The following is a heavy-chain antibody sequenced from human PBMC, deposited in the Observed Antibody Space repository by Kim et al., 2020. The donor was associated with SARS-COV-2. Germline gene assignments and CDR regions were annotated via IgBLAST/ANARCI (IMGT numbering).Heavy chain of an antibody. Sequence: GGSLRLSCAASGFTFSSYGMHWVRQAPGKGLEWVAVISYDGSNKYYADSVKGRFTTSRDNSKNTLYLQMNRLRAEDTAVYYWARGHPIHFYQYCYDSSLGFDIWGQGTMVTVSS. V-gene: IGHV3-33*05. CDR1: GFTFSSYG. CDR2: ISYDGSNK. J-gene: IGHJ3*02. D-gene: IGHD3-22*01. CDR3: ARGHPIHFYQYCYDSSLGFDI.